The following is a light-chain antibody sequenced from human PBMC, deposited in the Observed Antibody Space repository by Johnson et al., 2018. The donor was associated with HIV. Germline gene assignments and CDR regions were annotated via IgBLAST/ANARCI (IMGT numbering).Light chain of an antibody. CDR2: DND. CDR1: SSNIGNNY. V-gene: IGLV1-51*01. CDR3: GTWDSYLTAGV. J-gene: IGLJ1*01. Sequence: QPVLTQPPSVSAAPGQKVTISCSGSSSNIGNNYVSWYQQLPGTAPKLLIYDNDKRPSGISDRFSPSKSGTSATLGITGLQTGDEADYYCGTWDSYLTAGVFGSGTKVTVL.